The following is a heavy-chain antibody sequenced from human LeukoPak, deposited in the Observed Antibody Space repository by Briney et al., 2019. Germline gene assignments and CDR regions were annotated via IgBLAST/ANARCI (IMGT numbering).Heavy chain of an antibody. D-gene: IGHD4-17*01. V-gene: IGHV4-59*12. J-gene: IGHJ6*02. CDR2: INYSGNT. CDR3: ARVPPTDPYYYYYYGMDV. Sequence: SETLSLTCTVSGGSISSYYWSWIRQPPGKGLEWIGYINYSGNTNYNPSLKSRVTIAVDTSKNQFSLKLSSVTAADTAVYYCARVPPTDPYYYYYYGMDVWGQGTTVTVSS. CDR1: GGSISSYY.